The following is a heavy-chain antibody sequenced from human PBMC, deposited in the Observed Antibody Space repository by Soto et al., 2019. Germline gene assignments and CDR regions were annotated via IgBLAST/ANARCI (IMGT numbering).Heavy chain of an antibody. Sequence: SETLSLTCTVSGGSISSGGYYWSWIRQHPGKGLEWIGYIYYSGSTYYNPSLKSRVTISVDTSKNQFSLKLSSVTAADTAVYYCARVHDSSGYYFDYWGQGTLVTSPQ. J-gene: IGHJ4*02. V-gene: IGHV4-31*03. D-gene: IGHD3-22*01. CDR1: GGSISSGGYY. CDR2: IYYSGST. CDR3: ARVHDSSGYYFDY.